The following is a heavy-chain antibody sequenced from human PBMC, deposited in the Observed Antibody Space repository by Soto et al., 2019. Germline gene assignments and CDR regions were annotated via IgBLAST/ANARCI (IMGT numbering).Heavy chain of an antibody. D-gene: IGHD2-21*01. CDR1: GYTFTSYA. V-gene: IGHV1-3*05. CDR2: INAGNGNT. Sequence: QVQLVQSGAEEKKPGASVKVSCKASGYTFTSYAMHWVRQAPGQRLEWMGWINAGNGNTKYSQKFQGRVTITSDTSASTAYMGLRSLRSEDKAAYYCATGGEPIDYWGQGTLVTVSS. CDR3: ATGGEPIDY. J-gene: IGHJ4*02.